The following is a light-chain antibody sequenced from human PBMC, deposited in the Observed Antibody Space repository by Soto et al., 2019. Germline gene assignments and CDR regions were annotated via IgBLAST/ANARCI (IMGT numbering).Light chain of an antibody. J-gene: IGKJ5*01. Sequence: DIQITHSPSTLSASVGDRVTITCRSSQTISSWLAWYQQKPGKAPNLLIYDASTLERGVPSRFSGTGSGTEFTLTIDRLQPDDFATYYCQQYHTSSITLGQGTRLEIK. CDR2: DAS. V-gene: IGKV1-5*01. CDR3: QQYHTSSIT. CDR1: QTISSW.